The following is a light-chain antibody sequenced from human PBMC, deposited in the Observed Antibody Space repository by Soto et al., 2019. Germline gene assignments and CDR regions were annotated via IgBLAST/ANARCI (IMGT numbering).Light chain of an antibody. J-gene: IGKJ1*01. CDR2: GAS. CDR3: QHYDSSPPT. Sequence: EIVLTQSPGTLSLSPGERATLSCRASQSVSSNYLAWYQQKPGQAPRLLIYGASSRATGIPDRFSGSGSGIDFTLTISRLEPEDFAVFFCQHYDSSPPTFGQGTKVEIK. V-gene: IGKV3-20*01. CDR1: QSVSSNY.